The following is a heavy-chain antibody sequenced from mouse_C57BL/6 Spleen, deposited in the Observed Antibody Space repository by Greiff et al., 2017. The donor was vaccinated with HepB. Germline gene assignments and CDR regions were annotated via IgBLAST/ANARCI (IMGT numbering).Heavy chain of an antibody. V-gene: IGHV1-69*01. D-gene: IGHD4-1*01. CDR1: GYTFTSYW. CDR2: IDPSASYT. CDR3: ARRGTGPFAY. J-gene: IGHJ3*01. Sequence: VQLQQPGAELVLPGPSVKLSCKASGYTFTSYWLHWVKPRPGQGLEWIGEIDPSASYTNYNQKFKGKSTLTVDKASSTGYMPLSSLTSEDSAVYYCARRGTGPFAYWGQGTLVTDSA.